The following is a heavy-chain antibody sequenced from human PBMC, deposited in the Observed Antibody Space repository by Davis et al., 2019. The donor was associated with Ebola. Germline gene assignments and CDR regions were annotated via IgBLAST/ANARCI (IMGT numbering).Heavy chain of an antibody. CDR3: ASPHQIRGQDYFDC. CDR2: IYHSGIT. Sequence: PSETLSLTCAVSGGSISSGGYSWSWIRQPPGKGLEWIGYIYHSGITYYNPSLKSRVTISVDRSKNQFSLRLTSVTAADTAIYFCASPHQIRGQDYFDCWGQGTLVTVSS. CDR1: GGSISSGGYS. D-gene: IGHD2-2*01. J-gene: IGHJ4*02. V-gene: IGHV4-30-2*01.